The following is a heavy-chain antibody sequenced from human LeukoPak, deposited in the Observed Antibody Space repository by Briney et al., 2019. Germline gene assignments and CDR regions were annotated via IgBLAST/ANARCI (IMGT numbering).Heavy chain of an antibody. V-gene: IGHV3-30*02. CDR3: AKGAGVIDYYYMDV. CDR1: GFTFSSYG. D-gene: IGHD2-21*01. Sequence: GGSLRLSCAASGFTFSSYGMHWVRQAPGKGLEWVAFIRYDGSNKYYADSVKGRFTISRDNSKNTLYLQMNSLRAEDTAVYYCAKGAGVIDYYYMDVWGKGTTVTVSS. CDR2: IRYDGSNK. J-gene: IGHJ6*03.